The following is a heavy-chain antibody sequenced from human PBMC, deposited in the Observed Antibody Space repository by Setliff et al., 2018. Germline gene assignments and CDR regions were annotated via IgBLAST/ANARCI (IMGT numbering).Heavy chain of an antibody. CDR2: IEYGGNI. J-gene: IGHJ4*02. V-gene: IGHV4-34*01. CDR1: GGSFSGNY. CDR3: ARGRNIAARLLDS. D-gene: IGHD6-6*01. Sequence: SETLSLTCAAYGGSFSGNYWNWIRQPPGKGLEWIGEIEYGGNINYNPSLTSRVSISVDTSKKQFSLKLTSVTAADTAVYFCARGRNIAARLLDSWGQGTLVTVSS.